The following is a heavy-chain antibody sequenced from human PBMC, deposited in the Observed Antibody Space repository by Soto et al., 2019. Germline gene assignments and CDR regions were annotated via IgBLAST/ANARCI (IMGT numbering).Heavy chain of an antibody. CDR2: ISSSSSYT. CDR1: GFTLSDYY. CDR3: ARDLARWELHRAPFDY. J-gene: IGHJ4*02. V-gene: IGHV3-11*05. D-gene: IGHD1-26*01. Sequence: GGSLRLSCAASGFTLSDYYMSWIRQAPGKGLEWVSYISSSSSYTNYADSVKGRFTISRDNAKNSLYLQMNSLRAEDTAVYYCARDLARWELHRAPFDYWGQGTLVTVSS.